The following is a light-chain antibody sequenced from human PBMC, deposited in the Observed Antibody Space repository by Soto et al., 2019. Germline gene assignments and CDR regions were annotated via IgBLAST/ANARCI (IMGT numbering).Light chain of an antibody. CDR2: EVS. CDR3: SSYTSTSSYV. V-gene: IGLV2-14*01. CDR1: SSDIGAYNY. J-gene: IGLJ1*01. Sequence: QSALTQAASVSGSPGQSITISCTGTSSDIGAYNYVSWYQQHPGKAPKLMIYEVSNRPSGISNRFSGSKSGNTASLTISGLQADDEADYYCSSYTSTSSYVFGTGTKVTVL.